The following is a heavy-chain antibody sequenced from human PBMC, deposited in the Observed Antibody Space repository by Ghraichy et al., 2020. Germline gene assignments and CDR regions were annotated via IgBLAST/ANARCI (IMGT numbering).Heavy chain of an antibody. D-gene: IGHD2/OR15-2a*01. J-gene: IGHJ4*02. CDR2: VKPDGSEK. Sequence: SCAASGFRFTDYWMYWVRQAPGKGLEWVANVKPDGSEKYYVDSVRGRFTISRDNAKNSVYLQMNSLRVDDTAVYYCSSSVLGGQGALVTVSS. V-gene: IGHV3-7*01. CDR3: SSSVL. CDR1: GFRFTDYW.